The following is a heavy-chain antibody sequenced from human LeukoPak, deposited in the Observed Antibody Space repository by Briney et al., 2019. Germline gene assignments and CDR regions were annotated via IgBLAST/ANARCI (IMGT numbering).Heavy chain of an antibody. CDR1: GYSFTSYW. CDR3: ARRLLDYYGSGTHAFDI. J-gene: IGHJ3*02. V-gene: IGHV5-51*01. CDR2: IYPGDSDT. D-gene: IGHD3-10*01. Sequence: GESLKISCKGSGYSFTSYWIGWVRQMPGKGLECMGIIYPGDSDTRYSPSFQGQVTISADKSISTAYLQWSSLKASDTAVYYCARRLLDYYGSGTHAFDIWGQGTMVTVSS.